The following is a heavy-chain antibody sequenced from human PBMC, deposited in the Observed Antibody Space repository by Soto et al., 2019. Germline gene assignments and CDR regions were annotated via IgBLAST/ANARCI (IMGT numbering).Heavy chain of an antibody. CDR3: ARGSPGGRVPLRHFQH. Sequence: QVQLVQSGAEVKKPGASVKVSCKASGYTFTSYYMHWVRQAPGQGLEWMGIINPSGGSTSYAQKFQGRVTMTRDTSTSTVYMELSSLRSEDTAVYYCARGSPGGRVPLRHFQHWGQGTLVTVSS. D-gene: IGHD3-10*01. CDR1: GYTFTSYY. V-gene: IGHV1-46*03. CDR2: INPSGGST. J-gene: IGHJ1*01.